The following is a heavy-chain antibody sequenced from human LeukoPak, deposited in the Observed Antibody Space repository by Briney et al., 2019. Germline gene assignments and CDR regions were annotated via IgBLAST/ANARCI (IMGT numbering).Heavy chain of an antibody. CDR2: INHSGST. V-gene: IGHV4-34*01. Sequence: PSETLSLTCAVYGGSFSGYYWSWIRQPPGKGLEWIGEINHSGSTNYNPSLKSRVTISVDTSKNQFSLKLSSVTAADTAVYYCATTRVIGYCSGGSCYRSAFDIWGQGTMVTVSS. J-gene: IGHJ3*02. CDR3: ATTRVIGYCSGGSCYRSAFDI. D-gene: IGHD2-15*01. CDR1: GGSFSGYY.